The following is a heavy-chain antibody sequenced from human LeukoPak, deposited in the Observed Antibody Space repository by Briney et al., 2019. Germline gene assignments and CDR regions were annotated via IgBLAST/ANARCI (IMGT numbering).Heavy chain of an antibody. CDR1: GFSFSNYV. D-gene: IGHD2-8*01. J-gene: IGHJ4*02. CDR2: IMESGDIT. CDR3: ARGRENGAYVSRVLDY. V-gene: IGHV3-23*01. Sequence: GGSLRLSCVGSGFSFSNYVMRWVRQAPGKELKWVSSIMESGDITYYADSVKGRFTISRDNSKNTLYLQMNSLIAEDTVLYYCARGRENGAYVSRVLDYWGQGILVTVSS.